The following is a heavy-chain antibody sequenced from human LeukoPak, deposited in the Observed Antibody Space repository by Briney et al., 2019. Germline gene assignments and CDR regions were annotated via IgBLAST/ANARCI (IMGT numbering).Heavy chain of an antibody. Sequence: SETLSLTCTVSGGSISSSSYYWGWIRQPPGKGLEWIGSIYYSGSTYYNPSLKSRVTISVDTSKNQFSLKLSSVTAADTAVYYCARDAMITFGGVIVIGELNWFDPWGQGTLVTVSS. CDR2: IYYSGST. V-gene: IGHV4-39*07. J-gene: IGHJ5*02. D-gene: IGHD3-16*02. CDR1: GGSISSSSYY. CDR3: ARDAMITFGGVIVIGELNWFDP.